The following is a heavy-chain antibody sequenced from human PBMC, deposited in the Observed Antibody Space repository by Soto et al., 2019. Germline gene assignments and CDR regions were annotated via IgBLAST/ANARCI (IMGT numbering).Heavy chain of an antibody. V-gene: IGHV3-21*01. J-gene: IGHJ4*02. D-gene: IGHD5-18*01. CDR1: GFTFSSYS. Sequence: EVQLVESGGGLVKPGGSLRLSCAASGFTFSSYSMNWVRQAPGKGLEWVSSISSSSSYIYYADSVKGRFTISRDNAKNSLYLQMNSLIVEDTAVYYCARDQPGYSYGYGLGYWGQGTLVTVSS. CDR2: ISSSSSYI. CDR3: ARDQPGYSYGYGLGY.